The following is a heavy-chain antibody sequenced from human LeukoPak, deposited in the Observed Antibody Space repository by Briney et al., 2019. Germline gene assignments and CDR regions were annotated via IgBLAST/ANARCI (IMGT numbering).Heavy chain of an antibody. V-gene: IGHV3-11*01. CDR3: AREHENWLWGAFDI. CDR1: GFTFSDYY. CDR2: ISSSGSTI. J-gene: IGHJ3*02. D-gene: IGHD3-9*01. Sequence: GGSLRLSCAASGFTFSDYYMSWIRQAPGKGLEWVSYISSSGSTIYYADSVKGRFTISRDNSKNTLYLQMNSLRAEDTAVYYCAREHENWLWGAFDIWGQGTMVTVSS.